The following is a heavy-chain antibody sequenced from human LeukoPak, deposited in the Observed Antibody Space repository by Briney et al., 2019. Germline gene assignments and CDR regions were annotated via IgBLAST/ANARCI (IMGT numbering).Heavy chain of an antibody. J-gene: IGHJ4*02. Sequence: SVKLSCKASGGTSCSYAISWVRQAPGQGLEWMGWISAYNGNTNYAQKLQGRVTMATVTSTSTTYMELRRLRSDDTAVYYFERVDRSSWYLYWGQGTLVTVSS. CDR3: ERVDRSSWYLY. CDR1: GGTSCSYA. D-gene: IGHD6-13*01. V-gene: IGHV1-18*01. CDR2: ISAYNGNT.